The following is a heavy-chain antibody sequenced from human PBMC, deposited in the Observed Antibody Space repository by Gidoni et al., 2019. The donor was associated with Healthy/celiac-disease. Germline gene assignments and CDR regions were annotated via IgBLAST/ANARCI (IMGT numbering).Heavy chain of an antibody. CDR2: ISSSSSYI. CDR1: GFTFSSYS. J-gene: IGHJ4*02. D-gene: IGHD6-6*01. CDR3: ARDRSSSLYFDY. Sequence: EVQLVESGGGLVKPGGSLRLSCAASGFTFSSYSMHWVRQAPAKGLEWVSSISSSSSYIYYADSVKGRFTISRDNAKNSLYLQMNSLRAEDTAVYYCARDRSSSLYFDYWGQGTLVTVSS. V-gene: IGHV3-21*01.